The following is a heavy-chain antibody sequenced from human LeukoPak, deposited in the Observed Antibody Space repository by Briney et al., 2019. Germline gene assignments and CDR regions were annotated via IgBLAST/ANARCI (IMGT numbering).Heavy chain of an antibody. D-gene: IGHD3-22*01. V-gene: IGHV3-7*01. Sequence: GGSLRLSCAASGFTFVSYWMSWVPQAPGRGLKGVPNKKQDGSEKYYVDSVKGRFTISRDNAKNSLYLQMNSLRAEDTAVYYCAREVNYYDSSGDNWFDPWGQGTLVTVSS. CDR3: AREVNYYDSSGDNWFDP. CDR1: GFTFVSYW. CDR2: KKQDGSEK. J-gene: IGHJ5*02.